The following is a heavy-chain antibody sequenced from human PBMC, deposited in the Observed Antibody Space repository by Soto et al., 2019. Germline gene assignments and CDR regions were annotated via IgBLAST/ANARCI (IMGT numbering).Heavy chain of an antibody. Sequence: QVQLQESGPGLVKPSETLSLTCTVSGGSISSYYWSWIRQPPGKGLEWIGYIYYSGSTNYNPSLMSRVTISVDTSNPQFSLKLSSVAAADTAVYYCARRWGYTFDYWGQGTLVTVSS. V-gene: IGHV4-59*08. CDR1: GGSISSYY. D-gene: IGHD5-12*01. CDR2: IYYSGST. J-gene: IGHJ4*02. CDR3: ARRWGYTFDY.